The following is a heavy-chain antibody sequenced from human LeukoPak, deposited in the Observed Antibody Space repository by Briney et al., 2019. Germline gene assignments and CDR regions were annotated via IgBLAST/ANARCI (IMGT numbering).Heavy chain of an antibody. CDR2: INGDGTST. D-gene: IGHD2-15*01. CDR3: ARTGSGGDLDI. Sequence: GGSLRLSCAASEFTFTSYELNWVRQAPGKGLVWVSRINGDGTSTIYADSVKGRFTISRDNAKSTVYLQMNSLRAEDTAVYYCARTGSGGDLDIWGQGTMVTVSS. V-gene: IGHV3-74*01. CDR1: EFTFTSYE. J-gene: IGHJ3*02.